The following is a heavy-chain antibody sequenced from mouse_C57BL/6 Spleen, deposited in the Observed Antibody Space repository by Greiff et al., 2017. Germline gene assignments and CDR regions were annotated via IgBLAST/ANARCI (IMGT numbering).Heavy chain of an antibody. J-gene: IGHJ3*01. CDR3: TRCDYDPWYAD. V-gene: IGHV1-15*01. Sequence: QVQLQQSGAELVRPGASVTLSCKASGYTFTDYEMHWVKQTPVHGLEWIGAIDPETGGTAYNQKFKGKAILTADKSSSTAYMELRSLTSEASAVYYGTRCDYDPWYADWGKGTMVTVSA. CDR1: GYTFTDYE. D-gene: IGHD2-4*01. CDR2: IDPETGGT.